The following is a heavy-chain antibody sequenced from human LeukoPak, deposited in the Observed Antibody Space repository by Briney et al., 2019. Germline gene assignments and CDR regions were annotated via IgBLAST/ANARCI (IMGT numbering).Heavy chain of an antibody. V-gene: IGHV4-38-2*02. J-gene: IGHJ4*02. Sequence: KPSETLSLTCTVSGYSISSGYYWGWIRQPPGKGLEWIGSIYHSGSTYYNPSLKSRVTISVDTSKNQFSLKLSSVTAADTAVYYCASTITVTTDYWGQGTLVTVSS. CDR1: GYSISSGYY. D-gene: IGHD4-17*01. CDR3: ASTITVTTDY. CDR2: IYHSGST.